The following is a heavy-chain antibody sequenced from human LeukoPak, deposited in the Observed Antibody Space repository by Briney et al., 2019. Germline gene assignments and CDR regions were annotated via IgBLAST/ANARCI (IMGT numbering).Heavy chain of an antibody. CDR2: ISAYNGNT. CDR1: GYTFTGYY. D-gene: IGHD3-10*01. CDR3: ARDYWGGGVRGVVVY. V-gene: IGHV1-18*04. Sequence: ASVKVSCKASGYTFTGYYMHWVRRAPGQGLEWMGWISAYNGNTNYAQKLQGRVTMTTDTSTSTAYMELRSLRSDDTAVYYCARDYWGGGVRGVVVYWGQGTLVTVSS. J-gene: IGHJ4*02.